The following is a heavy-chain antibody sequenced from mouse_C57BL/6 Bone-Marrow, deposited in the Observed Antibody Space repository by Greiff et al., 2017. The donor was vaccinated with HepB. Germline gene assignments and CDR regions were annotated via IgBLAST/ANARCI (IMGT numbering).Heavy chain of an antibody. Sequence: QVHVKQPGAELVRPGSSVKLSCKASGYTFTSYWMDWVKQRPGQGLEWIGNIYPSDSETHYNQKFKDKATLTVDKSSSTAYMQLSSLTSEDSAVYYCARDFYYYGSSYLHWYFDVWGTGTTVTVSS. CDR3: ARDFYYYGSSYLHWYFDV. J-gene: IGHJ1*03. V-gene: IGHV1-61*01. CDR1: GYTFTSYW. CDR2: IYPSDSET. D-gene: IGHD1-1*01.